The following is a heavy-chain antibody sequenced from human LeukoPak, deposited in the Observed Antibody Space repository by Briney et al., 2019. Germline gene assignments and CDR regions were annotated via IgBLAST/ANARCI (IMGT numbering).Heavy chain of an antibody. CDR1: GFTFNTYP. Sequence: GRSLRLSCSASGFTFNTYPMHWVRQSPGKGLEWVAVTSHDESYKFYAESVKGRFTISRDNSNNTLYLQMNTLRPEDTSVYYCARDRLFYFHSPDYRAGYFYAMDLWGQGTTVTVSS. J-gene: IGHJ6*02. D-gene: IGHD3-22*01. CDR3: ARDRLFYFHSPDYRAGYFYAMDL. V-gene: IGHV3-30-3*01. CDR2: TSHDESYK.